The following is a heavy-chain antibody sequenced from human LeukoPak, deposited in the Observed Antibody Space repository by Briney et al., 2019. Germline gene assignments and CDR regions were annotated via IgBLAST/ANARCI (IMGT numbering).Heavy chain of an antibody. V-gene: IGHV1-2*02. Sequence: EASVKVSCTASGYTFTGYYMNWMRQAPGQGLEWMGWINPNSGGTNYAQKFQGRVTMSRDTSISTAYMELSRLRSDDTAVYYCAREYGGNSEYYFDYWGQGTLVTVSS. CDR1: GYTFTGYY. J-gene: IGHJ4*02. CDR2: INPNSGGT. CDR3: AREYGGNSEYYFDY. D-gene: IGHD4-23*01.